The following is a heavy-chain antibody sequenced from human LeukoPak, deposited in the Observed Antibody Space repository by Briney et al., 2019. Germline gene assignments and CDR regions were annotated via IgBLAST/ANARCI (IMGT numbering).Heavy chain of an antibody. CDR1: GGSISSGSYY. CDR3: AAGTVTTVYYYYYYYMDV. J-gene: IGHJ6*03. CDR2: IYTSGST. D-gene: IGHD4-17*01. V-gene: IGHV4-61*02. Sequence: SQTLSLTCTVSGGSISSGSYYWRWLRQPAGKGLEWLGRIYTSGSTNYNPSLKSRVTISVDTSKNQFSLKLSSVTAADTAVYYCAAGTVTTVYYYYYYYMDVWGKGTTVTVSS.